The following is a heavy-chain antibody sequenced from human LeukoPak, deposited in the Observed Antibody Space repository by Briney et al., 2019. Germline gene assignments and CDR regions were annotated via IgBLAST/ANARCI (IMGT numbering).Heavy chain of an antibody. CDR1: GGSFSGYY. Sequence: SETLSLTCAVYGGSFSGYYWSWIREPPGKGLEWIGEINHSGSTNYNPSLKSRVTISVDTSKNQFSLKLSSVTAADTAVYYCARVRPPRRGKYFDYWGQGTLVTVSS. D-gene: IGHD3-16*01. CDR2: INHSGST. CDR3: ARVRPPRRGKYFDY. J-gene: IGHJ4*02. V-gene: IGHV4-34*01.